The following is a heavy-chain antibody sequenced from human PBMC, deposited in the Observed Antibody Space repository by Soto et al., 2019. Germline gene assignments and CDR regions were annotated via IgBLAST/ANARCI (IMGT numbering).Heavy chain of an antibody. J-gene: IGHJ5*02. CDR2: INSDGSST. Sequence: GSLRLSCEASGSTFSNYWMHWVRQAPGKGLVWVSRINSDGSSTSYADSVKDRFTISRDNAKNTLFLQMNSLRAEDTALYYCAAGTNWFDPWGQGTLVTVSS. CDR1: GSTFSNYW. CDR3: AAGTNWFDP. V-gene: IGHV3-74*01.